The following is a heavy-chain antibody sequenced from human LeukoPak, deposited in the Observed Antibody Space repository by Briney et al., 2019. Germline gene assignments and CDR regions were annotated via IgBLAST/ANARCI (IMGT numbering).Heavy chain of an antibody. Sequence: PGGSLRLSCAASGFSFDSHIMHWVRQAPGKGLEWVAGIWYDGSRRHYGDSVEGRFNVSRDNSRNTLDLQMNSLTADDTAIYYCAKDKWEERGNYYHYFDYWGQGTLVIVSS. CDR3: AKDKWEERGNYYHYFDY. J-gene: IGHJ4*02. CDR1: GFSFDSHI. D-gene: IGHD1-26*01. V-gene: IGHV3-33*06. CDR2: IWYDGSRR.